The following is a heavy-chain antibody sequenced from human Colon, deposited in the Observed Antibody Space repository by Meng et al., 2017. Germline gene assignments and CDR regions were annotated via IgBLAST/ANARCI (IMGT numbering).Heavy chain of an antibody. CDR1: GFTFGSYD. D-gene: IGHD6-13*01. Sequence: EVQLVESGGGLVQPGGALRLPCAASGFTFGSYDMSCVRRAPGKGLAGFSVISADADRTYYADTVTGRFTISRDNSKNTVYLQMNSLRAEDTAVYYCARISTIGTYFDNWGQGTLVTVSS. CDR2: ISADADRT. CDR3: ARISTIGTYFDN. J-gene: IGHJ4*02. V-gene: IGHV3-23*04.